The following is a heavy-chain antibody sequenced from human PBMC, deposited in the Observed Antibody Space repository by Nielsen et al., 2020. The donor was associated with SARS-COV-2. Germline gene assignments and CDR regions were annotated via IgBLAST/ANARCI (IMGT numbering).Heavy chain of an antibody. V-gene: IGHV4-61*02. CDR1: GGSISSGGYY. J-gene: IGHJ6*02. CDR3: ARGRAVTTFFYYYGMDV. CDR2: VFATGNT. D-gene: IGHD4-17*01. Sequence: SETLSLTCTVSGGSISSGGYYWTWIRQPAGKGLEWIGRVFATGNTNYNPSLKSRLTISVDTSKNQFSLKLSSVTAADTAVYYCARGRAVTTFFYYYGMDVWGQGTTVTVSS.